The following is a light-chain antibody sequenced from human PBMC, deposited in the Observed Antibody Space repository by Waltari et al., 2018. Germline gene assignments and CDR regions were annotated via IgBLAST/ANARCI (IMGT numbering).Light chain of an antibody. CDR1: SSDVGFSNY. CDR3: NSYTVIGTYV. Sequence: QSALTQPASVSGSPGQSITISCTGTSSDVGFSNYVSWYQQHPGKAPKLRVYELYYRPSGVSQRFFGSKSGNTASLTISGLQPEDEADYYCNSYTVIGTYVFGTGTKVTVL. V-gene: IGLV2-14*01. CDR2: ELY. J-gene: IGLJ1*01.